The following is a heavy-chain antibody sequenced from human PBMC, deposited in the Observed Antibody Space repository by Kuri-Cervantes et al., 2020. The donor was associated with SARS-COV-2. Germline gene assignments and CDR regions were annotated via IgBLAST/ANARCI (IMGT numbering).Heavy chain of an antibody. V-gene: IGHV4-39*01. CDR2: IYYSGST. CDR1: GGSISSSGYY. D-gene: IGHD1-26*01. J-gene: IGHJ5*02. Sequence: SETLSLTCTVSGGSISSSGYYWGWIRQPPGKGLEWIGSIYYSGSTYYNPSLKSRVTISVDTSKNQFSLKLSSVTAADTAVYYCARSFRYSGSWSNWFDPWGQGTLVTVSS. CDR3: ARSFRYSGSWSNWFDP.